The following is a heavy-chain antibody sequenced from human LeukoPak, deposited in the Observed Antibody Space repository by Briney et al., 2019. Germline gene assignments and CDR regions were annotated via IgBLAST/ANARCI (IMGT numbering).Heavy chain of an antibody. CDR2: INPNSGGT. J-gene: IGHJ4*02. Sequence: ASVKVSCKASGYTFTGYYMHWVRQAPGQGLEWMGWINPNSGGTNYAQKFQGRVTMTRDTSISTAYMELSRLRSDDTAVYYCAKDHLGRGYCSGGSCYVDYWGQGTLVTVSS. CDR3: AKDHLGRGYCSGGSCYVDY. CDR1: GYTFTGYY. V-gene: IGHV1-2*02. D-gene: IGHD2-15*01.